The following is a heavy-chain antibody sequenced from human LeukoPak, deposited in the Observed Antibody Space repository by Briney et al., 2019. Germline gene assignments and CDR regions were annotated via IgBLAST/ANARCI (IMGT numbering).Heavy chain of an antibody. Sequence: SETLSLTCTVSGGSISSYYRSWLRQPPGKGLEWIGYIYYSGSTNYNPSLKSRVTISVDTSKNQFSLKLSSVTAADTAVYYCARGWHYDFWSGLLNYYYYGMDVWGQGTTVTVSS. CDR2: IYYSGST. CDR3: ARGWHYDFWSGLLNYYYYGMDV. CDR1: GGSISSYY. J-gene: IGHJ6*02. D-gene: IGHD3-3*01. V-gene: IGHV4-59*01.